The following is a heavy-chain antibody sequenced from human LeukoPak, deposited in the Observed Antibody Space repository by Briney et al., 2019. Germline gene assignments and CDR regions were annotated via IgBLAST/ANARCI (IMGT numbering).Heavy chain of an antibody. CDR3: ARLSTGDGAFDI. Sequence: SETLSLTCTVSGCSISSSSYNWGWIRQPPGKGLEWIGNIYYSGSTYYNPSLKSRVTISVDTSKNQFSLKLTSVTAADTAMYYCARLSTGDGAFDIWGQGTMVTVSS. CDR2: IYYSGST. D-gene: IGHD7-27*01. CDR1: GCSISSSSYN. J-gene: IGHJ3*02. V-gene: IGHV4-39*01.